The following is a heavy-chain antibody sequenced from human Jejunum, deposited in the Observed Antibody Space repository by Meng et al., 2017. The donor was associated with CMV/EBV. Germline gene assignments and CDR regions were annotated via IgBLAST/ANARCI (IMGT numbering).Heavy chain of an antibody. D-gene: IGHD4-17*01. V-gene: IGHV1-2*04. CDR1: GYTFTASF. Sequence: QGHRVQSGTEVKKPGASLKVSCKASGYTFTASFIHWVRQAPGEGLQLMGRNNPNSGGTTLAQNFQGWVTLTSDTSISKVYMEVSRLTFEDTAVYYCTWNQTTGGYLDPWGQGTLVTVSS. CDR2: NNPNSGGT. J-gene: IGHJ5*02. CDR3: TWNQTTGGYLDP.